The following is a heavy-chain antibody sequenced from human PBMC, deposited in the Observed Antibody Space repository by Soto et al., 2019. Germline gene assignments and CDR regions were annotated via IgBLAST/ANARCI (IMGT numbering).Heavy chain of an antibody. D-gene: IGHD5-12*01. V-gene: IGHV1-8*01. Sequence: GASVKVSCKASGYTFTSYDINWVRQATGQGLEWMGWMNPNSGNTGYAQKFQGRVTMTRNTSISTAYMELSSLRSEDTAVYYCARPIRDGYNFVYWGQGTLVTVSS. CDR1: GYTFTSYD. CDR2: MNPNSGNT. J-gene: IGHJ4*02. CDR3: ARPIRDGYNFVY.